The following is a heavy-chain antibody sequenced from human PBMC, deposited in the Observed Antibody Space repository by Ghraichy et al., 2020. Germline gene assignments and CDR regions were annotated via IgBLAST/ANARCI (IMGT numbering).Heavy chain of an antibody. CDR1: GGSISSSAYY. Sequence: SETLSLTCTVSGGSISSSAYYWGWIRQPPGKGLEWMGGIHYSGSTYYNPSLESRVTTSVDTSKNQFSLKLTSVTAADTAVYYCARQQGYYDIFSPVDPWGQGTLVTVSS. V-gene: IGHV4-39*01. D-gene: IGHD3-9*01. CDR3: ARQQGYYDIFSPVDP. J-gene: IGHJ5*02. CDR2: IHYSGST.